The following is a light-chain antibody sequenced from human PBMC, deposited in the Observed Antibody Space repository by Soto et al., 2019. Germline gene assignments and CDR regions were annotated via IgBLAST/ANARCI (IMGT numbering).Light chain of an antibody. J-gene: IGKJ1*01. CDR2: AAS. CDR3: QKYDSAPWT. V-gene: IGKV1-27*01. CDR1: QGISNY. Sequence: DIQMTQSPSSLSASVRDRDTITCRASQGISNYLAWYQQKPGKVPKLLIYAASTLQSGVPSRFSGSGSGTYSTLTISSLQPEDVATYYYQKYDSAPWTFGQGTKVEIK.